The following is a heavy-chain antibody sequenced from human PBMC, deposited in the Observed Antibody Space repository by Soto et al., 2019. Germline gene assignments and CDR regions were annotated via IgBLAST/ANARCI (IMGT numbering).Heavy chain of an antibody. V-gene: IGHV1-69*01. CDR3: AYCNWVRGVIIPTGWYFDY. CDR1: GGTFSSYA. D-gene: IGHD3-10*01. J-gene: IGHJ4*02. CDR2: IIPIFGTA. Sequence: QVQLVQSGAEVKKPGSSVKVSCKASGGTFSSYAISWVRQAPGQGLEWMGGIIPIFGTANYAQKFQGRVTITADESTSTAYMELSSLRSEDTAEYYCAYCNWVRGVIIPTGWYFDYWGQGTLVTVSS.